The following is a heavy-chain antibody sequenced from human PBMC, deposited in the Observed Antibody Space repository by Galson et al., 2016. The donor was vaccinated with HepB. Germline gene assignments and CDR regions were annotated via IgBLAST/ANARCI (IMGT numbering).Heavy chain of an antibody. V-gene: IGHV4-4*02. CDR3: ARAAIIPGARMVFDP. Sequence: ETLSLTCAVSGASISDSNWWTWVRQVPGKGLEWIGEIYHTGTSNNNPFLNSRFTLSVDKSRNQFSLNVTSVTAADTAVYYCARAAIIPGARMVFDPWGQGILVTVSS. CDR2: IYHTGTS. J-gene: IGHJ5*02. D-gene: IGHD2-2*01. CDR1: GASISDSNW.